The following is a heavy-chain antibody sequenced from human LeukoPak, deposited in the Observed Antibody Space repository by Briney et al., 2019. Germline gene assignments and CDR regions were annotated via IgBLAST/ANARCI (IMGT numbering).Heavy chain of an antibody. D-gene: IGHD1-26*01. J-gene: IGHJ3*02. Sequence: GGPLRLSCSASGFTFSSYAMHWVRQAPGKGLEYVSAISSNGGSTYYADSVKGRVTISRDNSKNTLYLQMSSLRAEDTAVYYCVLWELPPTSDTFDIWGQGTMVTVSS. CDR1: GFTFSSYA. CDR3: VLWELPPTSDTFDI. CDR2: ISSNGGST. V-gene: IGHV3-64D*09.